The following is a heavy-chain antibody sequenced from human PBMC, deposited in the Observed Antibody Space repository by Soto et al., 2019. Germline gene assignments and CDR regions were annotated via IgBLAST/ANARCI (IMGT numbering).Heavy chain of an antibody. CDR1: GGSFSGYY. J-gene: IGHJ4*02. Sequence: PSETLSLTCAVYGGSFSGYYWTWIRQPPGTGLEWIGEINHSGSTNYNPSLKSRVTISVDTSKNQFSLKLTSVTAADTAVYYCARDKIPGLFDYWGQGLMVT. D-gene: IGHD2-21*01. CDR2: INHSGST. V-gene: IGHV4-34*01. CDR3: ARDKIPGLFDY.